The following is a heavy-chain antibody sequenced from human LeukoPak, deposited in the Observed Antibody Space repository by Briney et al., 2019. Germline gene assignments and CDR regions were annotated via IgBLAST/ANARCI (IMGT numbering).Heavy chain of an antibody. Sequence: GGSLRLSCAASGFSFDEYGMSWVRQAPGKGLEWVSGINWNGGTTGYADSVKGRFTISRDNAKNALYLQMNSLRAEDTAVYYCAIGPSINMVRGVIITETEFDYWGQGTLVTVSS. CDR1: GFSFDEYG. CDR3: AIGPSINMVRGVIITETEFDY. J-gene: IGHJ4*02. CDR2: INWNGGTT. D-gene: IGHD3-10*01. V-gene: IGHV3-20*04.